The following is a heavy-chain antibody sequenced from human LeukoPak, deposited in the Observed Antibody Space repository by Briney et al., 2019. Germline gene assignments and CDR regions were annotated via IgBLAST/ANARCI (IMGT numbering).Heavy chain of an antibody. D-gene: IGHD2-15*01. CDR2: IIPIFGTA. V-gene: IGHV1-69*13. CDR3: ARDGGRWQLNIDY. J-gene: IGHJ4*02. Sequence: SVEVSCKASGGTFSSYAISWVRQAPGQGLEWMGGIIPIFGTANYAQKFQGRVTITADESTSTAYMELSSLRSEDTAVYYCARDGGRWQLNIDYWGQGTLVTVSS. CDR1: GGTFSSYA.